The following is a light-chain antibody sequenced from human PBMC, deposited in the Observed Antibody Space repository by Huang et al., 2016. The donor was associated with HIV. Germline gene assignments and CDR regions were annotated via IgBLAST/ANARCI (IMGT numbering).Light chain of an antibody. CDR3: QQYNNWPRT. CDR1: QSVSSN. Sequence: EIVMTQSPATLSVSPGERATLACRASQSVSSNLACYQQKPGQAPRRHIYAASTRATGIPARFSGSGSGTEFTLTISSLQSEDFAVYYCQQYNNWPRTFGQGTKVEIK. CDR2: AAS. V-gene: IGKV3-15*01. J-gene: IGKJ1*01.